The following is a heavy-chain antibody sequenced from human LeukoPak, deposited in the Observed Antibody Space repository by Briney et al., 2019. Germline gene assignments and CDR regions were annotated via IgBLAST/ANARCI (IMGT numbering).Heavy chain of an antibody. Sequence: GGSLRLSCAASGFTFSSYSMNWVRQAPGKGPEWVSSISSSSSYIYSADSVKGRFTISRDNAKDSLYLQMNSLRAEDTAVYYCARDLRGTAMVFDYWGQGTLVTVSS. CDR1: GFTFSSYS. J-gene: IGHJ4*02. CDR2: ISSSSSYI. V-gene: IGHV3-21*01. D-gene: IGHD5-18*01. CDR3: ARDLRGTAMVFDY.